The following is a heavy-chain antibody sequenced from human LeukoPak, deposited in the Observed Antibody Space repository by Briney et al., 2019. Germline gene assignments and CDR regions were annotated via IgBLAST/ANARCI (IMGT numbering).Heavy chain of an antibody. CDR2: INHSGST. V-gene: IGHV4-34*01. Sequence: SETLSLTCAVYGGSFSGYYWSWIRQPPGKGLEWIGEINHSGSTNYNPSHKSRVTISVDTSKNQFSLKLSSVTAADTAVYYCARGRDYNLLYYYYGMDVWGQGTTVTVSS. D-gene: IGHD4-11*01. CDR3: ARGRDYNLLYYYYGMDV. J-gene: IGHJ6*01. CDR1: GGSFSGYY.